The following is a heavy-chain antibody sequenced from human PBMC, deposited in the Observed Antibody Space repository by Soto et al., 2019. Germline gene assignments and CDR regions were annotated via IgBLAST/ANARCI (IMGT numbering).Heavy chain of an antibody. CDR3: ARRSFIAALRSAFAC. Sequence: QVQLVQSGAEVKKPGASVKVSCKASGYTFTSYGISWVRHAPGQGLEWIGWISAYNGNTYYAQNLKGRVTRTTDTSTSTAYRELRSLRSDDTAVYYCARRSFIAALRSAFACWGQGTLVTVSS. CDR2: ISAYNGNT. V-gene: IGHV1-18*01. D-gene: IGHD6-6*01. J-gene: IGHJ4*02. CDR1: GYTFTSYG.